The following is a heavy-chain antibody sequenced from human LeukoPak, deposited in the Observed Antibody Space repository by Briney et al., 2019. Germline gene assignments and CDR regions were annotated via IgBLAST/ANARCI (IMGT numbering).Heavy chain of an antibody. CDR3: ARDSSHQRFDY. CDR1: GYTFIDYW. J-gene: IGHJ4*02. CDR2: IDLKTGDI. Sequence: ASVKVSCKASGYTFIDYWIHWVRQAPGQGLEWMGRIDLKTGDITSAQKFQGRVTMTRDTSISTTYMDLSGLGTDDTAVYYCARDSSHQRFDYRGQGTLVTVSS. V-gene: IGHV1-2*02.